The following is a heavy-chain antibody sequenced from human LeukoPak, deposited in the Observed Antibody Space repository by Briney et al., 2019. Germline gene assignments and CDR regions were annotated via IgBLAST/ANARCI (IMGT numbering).Heavy chain of an antibody. J-gene: IGHJ4*02. CDR2: MNPNSGNT. CDR3: AKTAQLWSYYFDY. V-gene: IGHV1-8*01. D-gene: IGHD5-18*01. CDR1: GYAFTSYD. Sequence: ASVTVSRKASGYAFTSYDINWVRQATGQGLEWMGWMNPNSGNTGYAQKFQGRVTMTRNTSISTAYMELSSLRAEDTAVYYCAKTAQLWSYYFDYWGQGTLVTVSS.